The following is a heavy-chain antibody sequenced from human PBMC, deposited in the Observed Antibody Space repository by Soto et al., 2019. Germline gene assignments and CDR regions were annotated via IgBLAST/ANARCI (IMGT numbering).Heavy chain of an antibody. D-gene: IGHD2-21*02. Sequence: QVQLVQSGAEVKKPGSSVKVSCKASGGTFSSYAISWVRQAPGQGLEWMGGIIPIFGTANYAQKFQGRVTSTADESTSTAYMELSSLRSEDTAVYYCARRRAYCGGDCYSSFDYWGQGTLVTVSS. CDR2: IIPIFGTA. J-gene: IGHJ4*02. CDR3: ARRRAYCGGDCYSSFDY. CDR1: GGTFSSYA. V-gene: IGHV1-69*12.